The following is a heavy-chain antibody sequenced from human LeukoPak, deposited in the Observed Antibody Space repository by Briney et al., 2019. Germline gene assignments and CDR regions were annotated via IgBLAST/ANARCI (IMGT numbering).Heavy chain of an antibody. CDR2: IYWSGST. CDR3: ARRIVGGFDP. CDR1: GDSISGDY. J-gene: IGHJ5*02. D-gene: IGHD1-26*01. Sequence: SETLSLTCSVSGDSISGDYWSRIRQPPGKGLEWLGYIYWSGSTNYNPSLKSRVTISVDTSKKQFSLKLTSVTAADTAIYYCARRIVGGFDPWGQGILVTVSS. V-gene: IGHV4-59*08.